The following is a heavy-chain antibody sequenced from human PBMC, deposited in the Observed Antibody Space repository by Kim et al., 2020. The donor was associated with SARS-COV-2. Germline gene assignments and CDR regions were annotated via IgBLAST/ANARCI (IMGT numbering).Heavy chain of an antibody. Sequence: GGSLRLSCAASGFTFSSYSMNWVRQAPGKGLEWVSSISSSSSYIYYADSVKGRFTISRDNAKNSLYLQMNSLRAEDTAVYYCARDPSRSSYGSGSYLFDIWGQGTIVTVSS. CDR2: ISSSSSYI. J-gene: IGHJ3*02. CDR1: GFTFSSYS. CDR3: ARDPSRSSYGSGSYLFDI. V-gene: IGHV3-21*01. D-gene: IGHD3-10*01.